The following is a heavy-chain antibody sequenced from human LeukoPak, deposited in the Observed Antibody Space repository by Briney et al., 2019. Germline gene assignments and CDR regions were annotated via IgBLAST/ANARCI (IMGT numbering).Heavy chain of an antibody. CDR3: ARLYYDFWSGHLGLDY. Sequence: PGGSLRLSCAASGFTFSSYWMSWVRQAPGKGLEWVANIKQDGSEKYYVDSVKGRFTISRDNAKNSLYLQMNSLRAEDTAVYYCARLYYDFWSGHLGLDYWGQGTLVTVSS. D-gene: IGHD3-3*01. CDR2: IKQDGSEK. CDR1: GFTFSSYW. V-gene: IGHV3-7*01. J-gene: IGHJ4*02.